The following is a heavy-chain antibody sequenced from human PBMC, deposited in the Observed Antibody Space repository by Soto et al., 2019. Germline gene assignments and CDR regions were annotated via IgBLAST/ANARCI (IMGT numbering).Heavy chain of an antibody. V-gene: IGHV3-72*01. CDR2: TRNKANSYTT. CDR1: GFTFSDHY. Sequence: GGSLRLSCAASGFTFSDHYMDWVRQAPGKGLEWVGRTRNKANSYTTEYAASVKGRFTISRDDSKNSLYLQMNSLKTEDTAVYCCAVYRASSAYWGQGTLVTVSS. D-gene: IGHD6-19*01. J-gene: IGHJ4*02. CDR3: AVYRASSAY.